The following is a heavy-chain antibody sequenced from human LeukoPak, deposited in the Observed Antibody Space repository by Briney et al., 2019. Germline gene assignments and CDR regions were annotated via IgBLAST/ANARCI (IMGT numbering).Heavy chain of an antibody. Sequence: GGSLRLSCAASGFTFSSYSMNGVRQAPGKGLEWVSSISSSSSYIYYADSVKGRFTISRDNAKNSLYLQMNSLRAEDTAVYYCARDSVAGTDYWGQGTLVTVSS. CDR2: ISSSSSYI. CDR1: GFTFSSYS. V-gene: IGHV3-21*01. CDR3: ARDSVAGTDY. D-gene: IGHD6-19*01. J-gene: IGHJ4*02.